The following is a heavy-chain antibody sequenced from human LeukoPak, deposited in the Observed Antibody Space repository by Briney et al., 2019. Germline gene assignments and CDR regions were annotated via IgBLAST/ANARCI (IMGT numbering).Heavy chain of an antibody. CDR2: TYYKSKWYN. D-gene: IGHD3-22*01. J-gene: IGHJ4*02. CDR1: GDSVSANA. V-gene: IGHV6-1*01. Sequence: SQTLSLTCDISGDSVSANAWTWIRQSPLRGLEWLVRTYYKSKWYNEYALSLRGRITINPDTSKNQFSLHLTSVTPDDTAVYFCARDIVAGCDSWGQGTLVTVSS. CDR3: ARDIVAGCDS.